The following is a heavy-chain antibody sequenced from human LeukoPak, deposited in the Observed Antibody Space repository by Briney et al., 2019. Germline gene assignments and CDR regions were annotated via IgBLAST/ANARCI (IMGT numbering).Heavy chain of an antibody. CDR1: GGSFSGYY. Sequence: PSETLSLTCAVYGGSFSGYYWSWIRQPPGKGLEWIGEINHSGSTNYNPSLKSRVTISVDTSKNQFSLKLSSVTAADTAVYYCARAVNTVRRISRRRDGAFDIWGQGTMVTVSS. V-gene: IGHV4-34*01. CDR3: ARAVNTVRRISRRRDGAFDI. J-gene: IGHJ3*02. D-gene: IGHD4-17*01. CDR2: INHSGST.